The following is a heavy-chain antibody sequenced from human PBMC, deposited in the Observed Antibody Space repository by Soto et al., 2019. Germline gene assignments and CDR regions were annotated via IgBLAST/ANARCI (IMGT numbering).Heavy chain of an antibody. J-gene: IGHJ4*02. V-gene: IGHV3-23*01. CDR2: ISSSGDDS. CDR3: ARKVAGSI. D-gene: IGHD6-19*01. CDR1: GFPVSSFP. Sequence: PGGSLRLSCAASGFPVSSFPMTWVRQAPGKGLEWVSSISSSGDDSFYADSAKGRFTISRDSSKNMLFLQLSSLRAEDTAVYYCARKVAGSIWGQGTLVTVSS.